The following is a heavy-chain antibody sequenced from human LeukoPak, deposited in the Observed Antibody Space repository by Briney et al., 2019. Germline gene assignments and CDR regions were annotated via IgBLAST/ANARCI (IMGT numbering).Heavy chain of an antibody. D-gene: IGHD3-22*01. J-gene: IGHJ4*02. Sequence: GRSLRLSCAASGFTFSSYGMHWVRQAPGKGLEWVAVISYDGSNKYYADSVKGRFTISRDNSKNTLYLQMNSLRDEDTAVYYCAKDQTSLWTYYYVDSGNSPGGSFDYWGQGTLVTVSS. CDR1: GFTFSSYG. CDR3: AKDQTSLWTYYYVDSGNSPGGSFDY. V-gene: IGHV3-30*18. CDR2: ISYDGSNK.